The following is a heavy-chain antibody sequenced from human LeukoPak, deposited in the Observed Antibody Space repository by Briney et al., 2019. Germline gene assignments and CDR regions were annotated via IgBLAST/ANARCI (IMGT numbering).Heavy chain of an antibody. CDR1: GFTFNNYG. Sequence: PGGSLRLSCATSGFTFNNYGMHWVRQAPGKGLEWVAFIRYDGNNKYYADSVKGRFTISRDNSKNTLYLQMNSLRAEDTAVYYCAKDLRFGYYYGSGSYPNWFDPWGQGTLVTVSS. J-gene: IGHJ5*02. D-gene: IGHD3-10*01. V-gene: IGHV3-30*02. CDR2: IRYDGNNK. CDR3: AKDLRFGYYYGSGSYPNWFDP.